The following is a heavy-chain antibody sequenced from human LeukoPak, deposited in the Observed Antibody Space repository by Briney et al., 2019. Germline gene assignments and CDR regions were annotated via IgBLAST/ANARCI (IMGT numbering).Heavy chain of an antibody. CDR3: ARVQPNDYVWGSYRYFDI. CDR1: GYTFTSYG. J-gene: IGHJ3*02. Sequence: ASVKVSCKASGYTFTSYGISWVRQAPGQGLEWMGWISAYNGNTNYAQKLQGRVTMTTDTSTSTAYMELKSLRSDDTAVYYCARVQPNDYVWGSYRYFDIWGQGTMVTVSS. CDR2: ISAYNGNT. V-gene: IGHV1-18*01. D-gene: IGHD3-16*02.